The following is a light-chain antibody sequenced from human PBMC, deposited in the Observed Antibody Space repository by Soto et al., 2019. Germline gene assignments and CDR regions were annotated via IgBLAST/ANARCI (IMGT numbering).Light chain of an antibody. CDR2: GAS. CDR3: QRYNAWPIT. Sequence: EMVMTQSPATLSVSPGDRATLSCRAGQSVSSNLAWYQQKPGQAPRLLIYGASTRATGIPARFSGSGSGTEFTLTISSLQSEDFAVYYCQRYNAWPITFGQGTRLDIK. J-gene: IGKJ5*01. CDR1: QSVSSN. V-gene: IGKV3-15*01.